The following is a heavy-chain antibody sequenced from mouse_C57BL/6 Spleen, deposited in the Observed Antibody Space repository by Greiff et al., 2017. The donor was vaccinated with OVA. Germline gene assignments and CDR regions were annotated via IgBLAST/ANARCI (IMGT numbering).Heavy chain of an antibody. V-gene: IGHV1-63*01. CDR2: IYPGGGYT. CDR3: ARRYGRSYEFAY. CDR1: GYTFTNYW. J-gene: IGHJ3*01. Sequence: VQLQESGAELVRPGTSVKMSCKASGYTFTNYWIGWAKQRPGHGLEWIGDIYPGGGYTNYNEKFKGKATLTADKSSSTAYMQLSSLTSEDSATYYCARRYGRSYEFAYWGQGTLVTVSA. D-gene: IGHD1-1*01.